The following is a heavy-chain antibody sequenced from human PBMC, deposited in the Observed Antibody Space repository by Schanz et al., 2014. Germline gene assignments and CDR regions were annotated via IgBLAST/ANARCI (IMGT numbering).Heavy chain of an antibody. CDR1: GFTFSSYG. CDR3: PREMGSALLRYFDL. Sequence: QVQLVESGGGVVQPGRSLRLSCAASGFTFSSYGIHWVRQAPGKGLEWVSGISDSGGSKYYVDSVEGRFTISRDNSKNTLYLQMNNLRAEDTAVYYCPREMGSALLRYFDLWGRGTLVTVSS. CDR2: ISDSGGSK. V-gene: IGHV3-33*08. D-gene: IGHD1-26*01. J-gene: IGHJ2*01.